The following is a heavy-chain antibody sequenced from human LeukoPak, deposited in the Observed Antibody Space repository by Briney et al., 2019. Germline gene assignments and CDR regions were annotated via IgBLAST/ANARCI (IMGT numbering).Heavy chain of an antibody. V-gene: IGHV5-10-1*01. CDR1: GNSFTSYW. Sequence: GESLKISCKGSGNSFTSYWISWVRQMPGKGLEWMGRIDPSDSYTTYSPSFQGYVTISADRSTSTAYLQWSSLKASDTAMYYCARSGYSNADDYWGQGTLVTVSS. J-gene: IGHJ4*02. CDR3: ARSGYSNADDY. D-gene: IGHD5-12*01. CDR2: IDPSDSYT.